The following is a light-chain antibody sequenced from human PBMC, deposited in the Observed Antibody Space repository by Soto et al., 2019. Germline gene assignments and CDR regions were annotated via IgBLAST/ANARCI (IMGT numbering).Light chain of an antibody. CDR2: LTS. J-gene: IGKJ1*01. Sequence: DIVMTQSPLSLPVTPGEPASISCRSSQSLLHSNGYNYLDWYLQKPGQSPLLLIYLTSNRASGVPDRFSSRGSGTDFKLKISSVEAEDVGVYYCMQALHTPWRVCQGTKGEIK. CDR3: MQALHTPWR. CDR1: QSLLHSNGYNY. V-gene: IGKV2-28*01.